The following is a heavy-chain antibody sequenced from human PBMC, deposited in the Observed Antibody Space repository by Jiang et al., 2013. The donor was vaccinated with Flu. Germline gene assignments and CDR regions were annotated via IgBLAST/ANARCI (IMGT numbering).Heavy chain of an antibody. V-gene: IGHV5-51*01. CDR3: ARLDPYTVNP. CDR2: IYPGDSRT. D-gene: IGHD1-1*01. Sequence: EVQLVESGAEVKKPGESLKISCKGSGYIFTSYWISWVRQMPGKGLEWMGIIYPGDSRTRYSPSLEGQVYISADKSISTAYLQWSSLKASDTAMYYCARLDPYTVNPWGQGTLVTVSP. CDR1: GYIFTSYW. J-gene: IGHJ5*02.